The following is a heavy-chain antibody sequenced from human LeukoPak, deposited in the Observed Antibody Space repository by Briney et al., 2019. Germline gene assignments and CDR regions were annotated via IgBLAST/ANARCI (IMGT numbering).Heavy chain of an antibody. Sequence: SQTLSLTCTVSGGSISSYYWSWIRQPPGKGLEWIGYIYYSGSTNYNPSLKSRVTISVDTSKNQLSLKLSSVTAADTAVYYCAREGAANWFDPWGQGTLVTVSS. J-gene: IGHJ5*02. CDR3: AREGAANWFDP. V-gene: IGHV4-59*01. D-gene: IGHD4/OR15-4a*01. CDR2: IYYSGST. CDR1: GGSISSYY.